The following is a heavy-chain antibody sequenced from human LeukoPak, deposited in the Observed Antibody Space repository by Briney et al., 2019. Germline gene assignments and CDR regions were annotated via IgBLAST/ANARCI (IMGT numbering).Heavy chain of an antibody. CDR1: GYTLCNND. CDR3: VGEKNCPDGICHED. CDR2: MTPNSGNT. D-gene: IGHD2-8*01. J-gene: IGHJ4*02. V-gene: IGHV1-8*02. Sequence: ASVKVSCKASGYTLCNNDINRVRQATGQGLEWLGWMTPNSGNTGYGRKFQGRVTMTRDTSISTAYMELSNLRSEDTAVYYCVGEKNCPDGICHEDWGQGTLVTVSS.